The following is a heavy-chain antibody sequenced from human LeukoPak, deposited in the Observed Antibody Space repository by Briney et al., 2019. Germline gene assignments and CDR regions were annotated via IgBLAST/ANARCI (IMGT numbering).Heavy chain of an antibody. J-gene: IGHJ4*02. V-gene: IGHV1-8*01. CDR2: MNPNSGNT. CDR3: ARSSSGTKGYYFDY. Sequence: GASVKVSCKASGYTFTSYDINWVRQATGQGLEWMGWMNPNSGNTGYAQKFQGRVTMTRNTSISTAYMELSSLRSEDTAVYYCARSSSGTKGYYFDYWGQGTLVTVSS. CDR1: GYTFTSYD. D-gene: IGHD3-22*01.